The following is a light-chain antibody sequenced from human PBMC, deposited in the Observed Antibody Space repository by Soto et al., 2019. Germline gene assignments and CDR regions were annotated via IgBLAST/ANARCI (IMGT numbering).Light chain of an antibody. Sequence: EIVLTQSPGTLSLSPGERATLSCRASQSVSSSYFAWYQQKPGQAPRLLIYDASSRATGIPDRFSGSGSGTDFTLTISRLEPEDFAVYYCQQYGSSPWTFGQGTKVEIK. V-gene: IGKV3-20*01. CDR3: QQYGSSPWT. J-gene: IGKJ1*01. CDR2: DAS. CDR1: QSVSSSY.